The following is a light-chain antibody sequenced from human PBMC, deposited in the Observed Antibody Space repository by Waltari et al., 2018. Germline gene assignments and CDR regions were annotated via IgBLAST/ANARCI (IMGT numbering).Light chain of an antibody. CDR1: PSVSSN. CDR2: GAS. Sequence: EIVMTQSPATLSVSPGERATLSCRASPSVSSNFAWYQQKPGQAPRLLIYGASTRATGIPARFSGSGSGTEFTLTISSMQSEDFAVYYCQQYNNWPPWTFGQGTKVEIK. V-gene: IGKV3-15*01. J-gene: IGKJ1*01. CDR3: QQYNNWPPWT.